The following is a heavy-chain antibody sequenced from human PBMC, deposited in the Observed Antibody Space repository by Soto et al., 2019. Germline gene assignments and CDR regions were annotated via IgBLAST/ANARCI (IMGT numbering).Heavy chain of an antibody. CDR2: INHSGST. CDR1: GGSFSGYY. J-gene: IGHJ4*02. V-gene: IGHV4-34*01. Sequence: SETLSLTCAVYGGSFSGYYWSWIRQPPGKGLEWIGEINHSGSTNYNPSLKSRVTISVDTSKNQFSLRLSSVTAADTAVYYCARGHRYSSGNFDYWGQGTLVTVSS. D-gene: IGHD6-19*01. CDR3: ARGHRYSSGNFDY.